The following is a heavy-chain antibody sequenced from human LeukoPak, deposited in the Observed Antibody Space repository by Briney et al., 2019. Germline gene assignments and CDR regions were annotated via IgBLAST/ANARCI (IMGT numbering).Heavy chain of an antibody. V-gene: IGHV4-34*01. CDR1: GDSFTGYY. Sequence: PSETLSLTGAVSGDSFTGYYWTWIRQPPGKGLEWIGEINHGGTTNYSPSLTSRVTISVDTSMNQFSLNLTSVTAADTAIYYCATNIPGTTYFDPWGQGTLVTVSS. J-gene: IGHJ4*02. D-gene: IGHD1-14*01. CDR2: INHGGTT. CDR3: ATNIPGTTYFDP.